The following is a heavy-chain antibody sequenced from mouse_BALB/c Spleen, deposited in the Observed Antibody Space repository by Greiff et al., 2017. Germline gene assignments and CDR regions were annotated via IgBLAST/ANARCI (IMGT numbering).Heavy chain of an antibody. D-gene: IGHD2-10*02. CDR3: ARAYGSYRVYAMDY. J-gene: IGHJ4*01. Sequence: EVQRVESGAELVKPGASVKLSCTASGFNIKDTYMHWVKQRPEQGLEWIGRIDPANGNTKYDPKFQGKATITADTSSNTAYLQLSSLTAEDTAVYYCARAYGSYRVYAMDYWGQGTSVTVSS. V-gene: IGHV14-3*02. CDR2: IDPANGNT. CDR1: GFNIKDTY.